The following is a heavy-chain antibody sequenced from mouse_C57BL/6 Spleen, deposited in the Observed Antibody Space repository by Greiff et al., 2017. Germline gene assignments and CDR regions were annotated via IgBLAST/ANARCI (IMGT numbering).Heavy chain of an antibody. V-gene: IGHV1-55*01. J-gene: IGHJ1*03. CDR3: ATYDPYWYFDV. CDR1: GYTFTSYW. D-gene: IGHD2-12*01. Sequence: QVKLQQPGAELVKPGASVKMSCKASGYTFTSYWITWVKQRPGQGLEWIGDIYPGSGSTNYNEKFKSKATLTVDTSSSTAYRQLSSLTADDSAVYYCATYDPYWYFDVWGTGTTVTVAS. CDR2: IYPGSGST.